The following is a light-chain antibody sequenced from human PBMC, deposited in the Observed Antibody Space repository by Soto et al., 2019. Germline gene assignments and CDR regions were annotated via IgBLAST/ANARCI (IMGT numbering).Light chain of an antibody. CDR3: QQSYSTPYT. V-gene: IGKV1-39*01. CDR2: DTS. CDR1: QSISSY. Sequence: DIQMTQSPSSLSASVGDRVTITCRASQSISSYLNWYQQKPGKPPNLLIYDTSSLQSGVPSRFSGSGSVTDFTLTISSLQPEDFATYYSQQSYSTPYTFGQGPQLEIK. J-gene: IGKJ2*01.